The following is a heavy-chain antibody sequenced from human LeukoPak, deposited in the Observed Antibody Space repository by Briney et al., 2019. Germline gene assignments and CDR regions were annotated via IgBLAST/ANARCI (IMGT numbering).Heavy chain of an antibody. Sequence: PSETLSLTCTVSGGSIRSYYWSWIRQPPGKGLEWIGYIYYSGSTNYNPSLKSRVTISVDTSKNQFSLKLSSVTAADTAVYYCARAVLYCSGGSCYSGPWFDPWGQGTLVTVSS. V-gene: IGHV4-59*01. CDR3: ARAVLYCSGGSCYSGPWFDP. D-gene: IGHD2-15*01. J-gene: IGHJ5*02. CDR2: IYYSGST. CDR1: GGSIRSYY.